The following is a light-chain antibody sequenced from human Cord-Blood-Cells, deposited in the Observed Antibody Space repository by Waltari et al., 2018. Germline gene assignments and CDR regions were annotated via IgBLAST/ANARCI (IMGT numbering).Light chain of an antibody. CDR2: WAS. V-gene: IGKV4-1*01. CDR3: QQYYSTPYT. CDR1: QSVLYSSNNKNY. J-gene: IGKJ2*01. Sequence: DIVMTRSPDSLPVSLGGRATITCKSSQSVLYSSNNKNYLAWYQQKPGQPPKLLIYWASTRESGVPDRFSGSGSGTDFTLTISSLQAEDVAVYYCQQYYSTPYTFGQGTKLEIK.